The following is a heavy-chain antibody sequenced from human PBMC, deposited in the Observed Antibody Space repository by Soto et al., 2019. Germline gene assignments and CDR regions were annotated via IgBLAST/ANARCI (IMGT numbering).Heavy chain of an antibody. Sequence: VKVSCKASGGTFSSYAISWVRQAPGQGLEWMGGIIPIFGTANYAQKFQGRVTITADESTSTAYMELSSLRSEDTAVYYCARDTFEYSSSSDPYNWFDPWGQGTLVTVSS. CDR1: GGTFSSYA. J-gene: IGHJ5*02. V-gene: IGHV1-69*13. D-gene: IGHD6-6*01. CDR3: ARDTFEYSSSSDPYNWFDP. CDR2: IIPIFGTA.